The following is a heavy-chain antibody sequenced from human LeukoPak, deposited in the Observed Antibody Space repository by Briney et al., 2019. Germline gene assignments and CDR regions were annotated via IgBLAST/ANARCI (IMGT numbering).Heavy chain of an antibody. CDR3: ARGEGSYSDY. V-gene: IGHV3-74*01. Sequence: PGGSLRLSCAASGFTFSNYWMHWVRQAPGKGLVWVSRIRSDGGYTSYADSVKGRLTISRDNAKNTLYLQMNNLRAEDTAVYYCARGEGSYSDYWGQGTLVTVSP. CDR2: IRSDGGYT. J-gene: IGHJ4*02. CDR1: GFTFSNYW. D-gene: IGHD1-26*01.